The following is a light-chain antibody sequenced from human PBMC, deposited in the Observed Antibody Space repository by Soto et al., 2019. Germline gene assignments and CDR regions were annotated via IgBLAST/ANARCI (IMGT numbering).Light chain of an antibody. J-gene: IGLJ1*01. CDR3: CSYAGSSTLVV. CDR2: EGS. V-gene: IGLV2-23*01. CDR1: SSDVGSYNL. Sequence: HSALTQPASVSGSPGQSITISCTGTSSDVGSYNLVSWYQQHPGKAPKLMIYEGSKRPSGVSNRFSGSKSGNTASLTISGLQAEDEADYYCCSYAGSSTLVVFGTGTKVTVL.